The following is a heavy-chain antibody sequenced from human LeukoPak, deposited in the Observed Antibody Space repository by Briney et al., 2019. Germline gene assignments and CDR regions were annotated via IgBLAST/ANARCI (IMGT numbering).Heavy chain of an antibody. Sequence: PGGSLRLSCAASGFNFTSYWMSWVRQAPGKGLEWVATIKQDGSEKFYVDSVKGRFTISRDDATSSLSLQMNSLRGEDTAVYYCARDNDYANRGLDYWGQGTLVTVSS. CDR2: IKQDGSEK. CDR1: GFNFTSYW. V-gene: IGHV3-7*01. D-gene: IGHD4-17*01. CDR3: ARDNDYANRGLDY. J-gene: IGHJ4*02.